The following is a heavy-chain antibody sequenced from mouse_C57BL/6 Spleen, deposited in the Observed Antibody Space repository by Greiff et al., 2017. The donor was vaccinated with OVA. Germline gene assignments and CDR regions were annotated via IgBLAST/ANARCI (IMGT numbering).Heavy chain of an antibody. J-gene: IGHJ2*01. CDR3: ARLNGNSYFDY. CDR1: GYTFTDYY. D-gene: IGHD2-1*01. V-gene: IGHV1-26*01. CDR2: INPNNGGT. Sequence: VQLQQSGPELVKPGASVKISCKASGYTFTDYYMNWVKQSHGKSLEWIGDINPNNGGTSYNQKFKGKATLTVDKSSSTAYMELRSLTSEDSAVYYCARLNGNSYFDYWGQGTTLTVSS.